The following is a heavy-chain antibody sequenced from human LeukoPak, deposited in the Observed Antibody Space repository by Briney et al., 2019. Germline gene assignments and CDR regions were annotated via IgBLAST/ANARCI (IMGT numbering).Heavy chain of an antibody. D-gene: IGHD1-14*01. J-gene: IGHJ4*02. CDR3: ARTIRARFDY. V-gene: IGHV4-59*01. Sequence: SETLSLTCTVSGGSIRSYYWSWIRQPPGKGLEWIGYIYYSGSTNYNPSLKSRVTISVDTSKNQFSLKLSSVTAADTAVYYCARTIRARFDYWGQGTLVTVSS. CDR2: IYYSGST. CDR1: GGSIRSYY.